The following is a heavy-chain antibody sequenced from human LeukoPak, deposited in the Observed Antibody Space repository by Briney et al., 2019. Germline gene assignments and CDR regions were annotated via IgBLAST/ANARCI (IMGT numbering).Heavy chain of an antibody. V-gene: IGHV3-53*01. D-gene: IGHD1-26*01. J-gene: IGHJ6*03. CDR2: IYSGGST. Sequence: GGSLRLSCAASGFTVSSNYMSWVRQAPGKGLEWVSVIYSGGSTYYADSVKGRFTISRDNSKNTLYLQMNSLRAEDTAVYYCARDPYSGSYGNYYYYFMDVWGKGTTVTISS. CDR3: ARDPYSGSYGNYYYYFMDV. CDR1: GFTVSSNY.